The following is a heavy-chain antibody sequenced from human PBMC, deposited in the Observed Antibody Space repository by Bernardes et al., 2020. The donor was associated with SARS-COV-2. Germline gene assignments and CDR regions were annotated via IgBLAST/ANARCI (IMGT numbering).Heavy chain of an antibody. V-gene: IGHV3-48*03. CDR1: GFTFGSYE. Sequence: GGSLRLSCVASGFTFGSYEMNWVRQAPGKGLEWVAYIRSSGGTKDYADSVKGRFTISRDNTKNSLYLQMNSLRVEDTALYYCERADLWTGYRYFDYWGQGT. CDR2: IRSSGGTK. J-gene: IGHJ4*02. D-gene: IGHD3-3*01. CDR3: ERADLWTGYRYFDY.